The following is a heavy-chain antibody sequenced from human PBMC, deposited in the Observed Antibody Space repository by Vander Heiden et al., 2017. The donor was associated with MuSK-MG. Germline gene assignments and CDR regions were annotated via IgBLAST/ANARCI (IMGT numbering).Heavy chain of an antibody. J-gene: IGHJ5*02. CDR1: GFTFSGDA. CDR3: AKASSGNWNYGRLGWFDP. Sequence: EVQLVESGGGFIQPGGSLRLSCVASGFTFSGDAMIWVRQAPGKGLEWVSSISGTGGSTYYADSVKGRFTVSRDNSMNTLYLQMNSLRAEDTAVYYCAKASSGNWNYGRLGWFDPWGQGTLVTVSS. D-gene: IGHD1-7*01. V-gene: IGHV3-23*04. CDR2: ISGTGGST.